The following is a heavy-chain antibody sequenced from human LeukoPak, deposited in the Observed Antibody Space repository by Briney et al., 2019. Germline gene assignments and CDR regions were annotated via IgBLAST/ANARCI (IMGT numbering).Heavy chain of an antibody. D-gene: IGHD6-13*01. CDR1: GGSISSYY. Sequence: PSETLSLTCTVSGGSISSYYWSWIRQPPGKGLEWIGYIYYSGSTNYNPSLKSRVTISVDTSKNQFSLKLSSVTAADTAVYYCARAGGLEQPHPYYYYYYMDVWGQGTLVTVSS. CDR2: IYYSGST. V-gene: IGHV4-59*01. CDR3: ARAGGLEQPHPYYYYYYMDV. J-gene: IGHJ6*03.